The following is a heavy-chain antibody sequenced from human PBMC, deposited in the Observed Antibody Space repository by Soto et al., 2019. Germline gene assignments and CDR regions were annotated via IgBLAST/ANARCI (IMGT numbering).Heavy chain of an antibody. CDR3: ATSYYDFWSGLKYYFDY. V-gene: IGHV4-34*01. CDR1: GGSFTGYY. Sequence: SETLSLTCAVYGGSFTGYYWNWIRQSPGKGLEWIGEVTHSGGTKYNPSLKSRVTISVDTSKNQSSLKLNSVTAADTAVYYCATSYYDFWSGLKYYFDYWGRGTLVTVSS. J-gene: IGHJ4*02. CDR2: VTHSGGT. D-gene: IGHD3-3*01.